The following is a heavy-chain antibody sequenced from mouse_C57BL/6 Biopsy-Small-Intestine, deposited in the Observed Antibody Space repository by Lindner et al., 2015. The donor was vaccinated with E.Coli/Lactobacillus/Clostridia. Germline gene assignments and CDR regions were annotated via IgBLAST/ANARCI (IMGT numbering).Heavy chain of an antibody. D-gene: IGHD1-1*01. CDR1: GYTFTSYG. CDR2: IYPRGGST. CDR3: ARGTTDPY. J-gene: IGHJ2*01. Sequence: VQLQESGADLARPGASVKLSCKASGYTFTSYGISWVKQRAGQGLEWIGEIYPRGGSTYYNEKFKGKATLSADKSSSTAYMELRSLTFEDSAVYFCARGTTDPYWGQGTTLTVSS. V-gene: IGHV1-81*01.